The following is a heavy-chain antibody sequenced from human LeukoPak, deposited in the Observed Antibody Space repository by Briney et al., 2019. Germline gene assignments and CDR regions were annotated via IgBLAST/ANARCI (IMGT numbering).Heavy chain of an antibody. CDR3: ARARDYDILTGRYTAYYFDY. Sequence: ASVKVSCKASGYTFTGYYMHWVRQAPGQGLEWMGIINPSGGSTSYAQKFQGRVTMTRDTSTSTVYMELSSLRSEDTAVYYCARARDYDILTGRYTAYYFDYWGQGTLVTVSS. D-gene: IGHD3-9*01. CDR2: INPSGGST. V-gene: IGHV1-46*01. J-gene: IGHJ4*02. CDR1: GYTFTGYY.